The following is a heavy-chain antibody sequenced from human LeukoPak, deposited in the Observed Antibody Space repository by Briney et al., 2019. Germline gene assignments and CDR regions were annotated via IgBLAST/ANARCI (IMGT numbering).Heavy chain of an antibody. V-gene: IGHV3-7*03. CDR1: GFTFSTYW. Sequence: PGGSLRLSCAASGFTFSTYWMTWVRQAPGKGLEWVANIKEDGSREYYVDSVKGRFTISRDNAKNSLYLQMNSLRAEDTALYYCAKDMRGYCSGGSCYLDYYFDYWGQGTLVTVSS. CDR2: IKEDGSRE. CDR3: AKDMRGYCSGGSCYLDYYFDY. D-gene: IGHD2-15*01. J-gene: IGHJ4*02.